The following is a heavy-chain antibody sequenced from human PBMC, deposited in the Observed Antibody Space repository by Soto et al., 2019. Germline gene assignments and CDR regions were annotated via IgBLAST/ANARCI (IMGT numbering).Heavy chain of an antibody. CDR3: ARGSFDYYDSSGYNPLFDY. V-gene: IGHV4-30-2*01. CDR1: GGSISSGGYS. D-gene: IGHD3-22*01. CDR2: IYHSGST. Sequence: SETLSLTCAVSGGSISSGGYSWSWIRQPPGKGLEWIGYIYHSGSTYYNPSLKSRVTISVDRSKNQFSLKLSSVTAADTAVYYCARGSFDYYDSSGYNPLFDYWGQGTLVTVPS. J-gene: IGHJ4*02.